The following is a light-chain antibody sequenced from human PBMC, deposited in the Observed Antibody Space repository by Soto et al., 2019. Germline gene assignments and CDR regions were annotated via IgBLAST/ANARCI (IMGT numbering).Light chain of an antibody. CDR2: KAS. J-gene: IGKJ1*01. Sequence: DIQMTQSPSTLSASVGDRVTITCRASQSISSWLAWYQQKPGKAPKLLIYKASSLESWVPSRFSGSGSWTEFTLTISSLQPDDFATYFCQQYNSYPLTLGQGTKVEIK. V-gene: IGKV1-5*03. CDR1: QSISSW. CDR3: QQYNSYPLT.